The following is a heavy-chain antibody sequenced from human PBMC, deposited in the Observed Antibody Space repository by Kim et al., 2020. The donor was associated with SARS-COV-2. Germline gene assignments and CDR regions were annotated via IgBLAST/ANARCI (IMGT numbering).Heavy chain of an antibody. CDR3: VSIIQLWLSVY. V-gene: IGHV3-64D*09. Sequence: GGSLRLSCSASGFTFSSYAMHWVRQAPGKGLEYVSAISSNGGSTYYADSVKGRFTISRDNSKNTLYLQMSSLRAEDTAVYYCVSIIQLWLSVYWGQGTLVTVSS. J-gene: IGHJ4*02. CDR2: ISSNGGST. CDR1: GFTFSSYA. D-gene: IGHD5-18*01.